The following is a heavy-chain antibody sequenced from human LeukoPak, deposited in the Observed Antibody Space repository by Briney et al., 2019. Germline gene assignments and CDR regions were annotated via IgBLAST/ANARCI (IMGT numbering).Heavy chain of an antibody. CDR1: GFTFSTFG. V-gene: IGHV3-33*01. Sequence: GGSLRLSCAASGFTFSTFGMHWVRQAPGKGLEWVAALWYDGSNKHYADSVKGRFTISRDNSKNTLYLQMNSLRAEDTAVYYCARGGKMAALSSLDYWGQGTLVTVSS. CDR3: ARGGKMAALSSLDY. J-gene: IGHJ4*02. CDR2: LWYDGSNK. D-gene: IGHD2/OR15-2a*01.